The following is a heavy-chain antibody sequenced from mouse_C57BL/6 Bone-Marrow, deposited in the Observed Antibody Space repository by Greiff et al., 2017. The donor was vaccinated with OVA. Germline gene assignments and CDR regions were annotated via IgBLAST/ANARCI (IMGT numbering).Heavy chain of an antibody. CDR3: ARDDYDHSDDFDY. Sequence: VQLQQPGAELVMPGASVKLSCKASGYTFTSYWMHWVKQRPGQGLEWIGEIDPSDSYTNYNQKFKGKSTLTVDKSSSTAYMQLSSLTSEDAADYYCARDDYDHSDDFDYWGQGTTLTVSS. CDR2: IDPSDSYT. V-gene: IGHV1-69*01. CDR1: GYTFTSYW. J-gene: IGHJ2*01. D-gene: IGHD2-4*01.